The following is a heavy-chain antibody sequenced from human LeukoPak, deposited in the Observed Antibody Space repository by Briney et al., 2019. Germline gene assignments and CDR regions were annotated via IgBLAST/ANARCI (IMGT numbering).Heavy chain of an antibody. J-gene: IGHJ4*02. CDR3: AKDRTGIVGATAFDY. Sequence: GGSLRLFCAASGFTFSSYAMSWVRQAPGKGLEWVSALSGGGGNTNYADSVKGRFTISRDNSKHTLYLQMNSLRAEDTAVYYCAKDRTGIVGATAFDYWGQGTLVTVSS. CDR1: GFTFSSYA. CDR2: LSGGGGNT. D-gene: IGHD1-26*01. V-gene: IGHV3-23*01.